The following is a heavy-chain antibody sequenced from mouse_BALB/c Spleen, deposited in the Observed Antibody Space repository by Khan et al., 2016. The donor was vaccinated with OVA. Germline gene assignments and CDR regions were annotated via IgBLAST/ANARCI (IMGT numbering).Heavy chain of an antibody. J-gene: IGHJ4*01. CDR2: IWAGGST. V-gene: IGHV2-9*02. Sequence: QVQLQQSGPGLVAPSQSLSITCTVSGFSLTSYGVHWVRQPPGKGLEWLGVIWAGGSTNYNSALMSSLSISKANSKSQVFLKMNSLQTDDTAMYYCTRFYDGYHYTVDYWGQGTSVTVSS. CDR1: GFSLTSYG. D-gene: IGHD2-3*01. CDR3: TRFYDGYHYTVDY.